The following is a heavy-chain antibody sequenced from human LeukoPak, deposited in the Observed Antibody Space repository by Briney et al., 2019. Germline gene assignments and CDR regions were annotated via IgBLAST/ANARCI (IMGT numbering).Heavy chain of an antibody. J-gene: IGHJ5*02. V-gene: IGHV3-23*01. CDR1: GFTFSSYA. Sequence: GGSLRLSCAASGFTFSSYAMSWVRQAPGKGLEWVSATSGSGGSTYYADSVKGRFTISRDNSENTLYLQMNSLRAEDTAVYYCAKARYGPTYWFDPWGQGTLVTVSS. D-gene: IGHD4/OR15-4a*01. CDR2: TSGSGGST. CDR3: AKARYGPTYWFDP.